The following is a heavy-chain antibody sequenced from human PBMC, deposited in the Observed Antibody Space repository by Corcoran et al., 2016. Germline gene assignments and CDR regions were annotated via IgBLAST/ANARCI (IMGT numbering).Heavy chain of an antibody. Sequence: EVQLVESGGGLVKPGGSLRVSCTASSLSFRNAWMTWVRQAPGKGLEWVGHIKTKTDGGTTDYAAPVKGRFIISRDDSKNTLYLQMNSLKVEDTAVYYCAGLWEDYWGQGTLVTVSS. CDR2: IKTKTDGGTT. V-gene: IGHV3-15*01. J-gene: IGHJ4*02. CDR1: SLSFRNAW. CDR3: AGLWEDY. D-gene: IGHD1-26*01.